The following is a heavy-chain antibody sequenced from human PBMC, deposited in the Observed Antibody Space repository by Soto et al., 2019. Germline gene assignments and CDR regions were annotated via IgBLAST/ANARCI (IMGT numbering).Heavy chain of an antibody. CDR1: GFSLSTSAMG. J-gene: IGHJ4*02. D-gene: IGHD2-8*01. CDR2: IYWDGDE. Sequence: QITLQESGPTLVKPTQTLTLTCTFSGFSLSTSAMGVGWIRQPPGKALEWLALIYWDGDERYNPYLQSRLTITKDTSKNQVVLTMTKMDPVDTATYFCGRNPNGYWSFIFDYWGQGSLVTVSS. V-gene: IGHV2-5*02. CDR3: GRNPNGYWSFIFDY.